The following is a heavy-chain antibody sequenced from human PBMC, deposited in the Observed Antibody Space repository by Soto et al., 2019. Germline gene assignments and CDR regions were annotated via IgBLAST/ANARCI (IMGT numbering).Heavy chain of an antibody. V-gene: IGHV1-46*01. J-gene: IGHJ6*02. D-gene: IGHD2-21*02. CDR1: GYTFTSYY. Sequence: ASVKVSCKASGYTFTSYYMHWVRQAPGQGLEWMGIINPSGGSTSYAQKFQGRVTMTRDTSTSTVYMELSSLRSEDTAVYYCARADDWGGDCLYYYYGMDVWGQGTTVTVAS. CDR2: INPSGGST. CDR3: ARADDWGGDCLYYYYGMDV.